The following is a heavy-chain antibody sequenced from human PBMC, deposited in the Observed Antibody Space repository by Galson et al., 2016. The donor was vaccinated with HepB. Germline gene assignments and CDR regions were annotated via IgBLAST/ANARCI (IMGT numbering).Heavy chain of an antibody. J-gene: IGHJ4*02. Sequence: SLRLSCAASGFTFSTYAMSWVRQAPGKGLEWVSGISGSGDTKFADSVKGRFTISRDNSKTTLYLQMNSLRVEDTAVYYCAKLDCGRDCPRDDWGQGTLVTVSS. CDR3: AKLDCGRDCPRDD. CDR2: ISGSGDT. CDR1: GFTFSTYA. V-gene: IGHV3-23*01. D-gene: IGHD2-21*02.